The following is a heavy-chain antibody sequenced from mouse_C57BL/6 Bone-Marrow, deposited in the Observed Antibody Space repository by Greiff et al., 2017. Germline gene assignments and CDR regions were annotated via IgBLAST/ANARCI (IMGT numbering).Heavy chain of an antibody. CDR3: TTGGY. CDR2: IDPENGGT. V-gene: IGHV1-15*01. D-gene: IGHD1-1*02. J-gene: IGHJ2*01. CDR1: GYTFTDYE. Sequence: VQLQQSGAELVRPGASVTLSCTASGYTFTDYEMHWVKQTPVHGLEWIGAIDPENGGTAYNPKFKGKAILTADKSSSTAYMELRSLTSEDSAVYYCTTGGYWGQGTTLTVSS.